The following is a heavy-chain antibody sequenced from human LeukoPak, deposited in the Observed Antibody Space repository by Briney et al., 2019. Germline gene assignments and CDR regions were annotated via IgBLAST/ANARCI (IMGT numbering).Heavy chain of an antibody. Sequence: SETLSLTCAVYGGSFSGYYWSWIRQPPGKGLEWIGEINHSGSTNYKPSLKSRVTISVDTSKNQFSLKLSSVTAADTAVYYCATGREMATISYSWFDPWGQGTLVTVSS. D-gene: IGHD5-24*01. V-gene: IGHV4-34*01. CDR2: INHSGST. J-gene: IGHJ5*02. CDR1: GGSFSGYY. CDR3: ATGREMATISYSWFDP.